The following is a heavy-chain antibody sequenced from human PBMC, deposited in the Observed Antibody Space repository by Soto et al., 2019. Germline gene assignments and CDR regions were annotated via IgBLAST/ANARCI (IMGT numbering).Heavy chain of an antibody. D-gene: IGHD3-10*01. CDR1: GYTFTSYA. Sequence: SVEVSCKSSGYTFTSYAMHWVRQAPGQRLEWMGWINAGNGNTKYSQKFQGRVTITRDTSASTAYMELSSLRSEDTAVYYCARDGTMVRVSPDYWGQGTLVTVSS. CDR3: ARDGTMVRVSPDY. CDR2: INAGNGNT. V-gene: IGHV1-3*01. J-gene: IGHJ4*02.